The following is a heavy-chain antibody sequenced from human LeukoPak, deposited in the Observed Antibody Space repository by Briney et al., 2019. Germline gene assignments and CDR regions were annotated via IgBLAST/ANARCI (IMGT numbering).Heavy chain of an antibody. CDR3: ERQSFDAQRRFDS. J-gene: IGHJ5*01. CDR2: FVPYNSYS. V-gene: IGHV5-10-1*01. CDR1: GSTSTSYC. D-gene: IGHD2-2*01. Sequence: KHGKPLTISSKCPGSTSTSYCISGVGQMPAKGREWRGRFVPYNSYSTSTHSFQGHVTISAETSISTAYLQWSSLKASDTAVYYCERQSFDAQRRFDSWGQGTLVTVSS.